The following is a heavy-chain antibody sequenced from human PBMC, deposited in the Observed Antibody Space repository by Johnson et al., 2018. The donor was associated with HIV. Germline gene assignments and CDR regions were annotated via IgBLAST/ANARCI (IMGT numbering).Heavy chain of an antibody. J-gene: IGHJ3*02. CDR3: ARLRSPDALDI. Sequence: VQLVESGGGLVQPGGSLRVSCAASGFTFSNYAIHWVRQAPGKGLEYVSAISGNGGSTYYANSVKGRFTISRDNSKNTLYLQMGSLRAEDMGVYYCARLRSPDALDIWCQGTMVTVSS. CDR2: ISGNGGST. V-gene: IGHV3-64*01. CDR1: GFTFSNYA. D-gene: IGHD2-15*01.